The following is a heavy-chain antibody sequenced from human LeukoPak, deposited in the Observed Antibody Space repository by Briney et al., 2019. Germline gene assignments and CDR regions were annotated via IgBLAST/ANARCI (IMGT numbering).Heavy chain of an antibody. Sequence: ASQTLSLTCTVSGGSISSGGYYWSWIRQHPANGLEWIGYIYYSGSTYYNPSLKSRVTISVDTSKNQFSLKLSSVTAADTAVYYCARTSYSSSWYYFDYWGQGTLVTVSS. V-gene: IGHV4-31*03. CDR2: IYYSGST. J-gene: IGHJ4*02. CDR3: ARTSYSSSWYYFDY. D-gene: IGHD6-13*01. CDR1: GGSISSGGYY.